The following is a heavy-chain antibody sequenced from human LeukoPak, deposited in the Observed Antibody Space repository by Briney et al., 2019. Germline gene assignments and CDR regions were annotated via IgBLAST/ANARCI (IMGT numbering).Heavy chain of an antibody. Sequence: KPSETLSLTCSVSGGSISSYYWSWIRQPPGKGLEWIGYIYASGSTNYTPSLKSRVTISVDTSNNKFSLKLSSVTAADTAVYYCAREGGDYEMMKWFDPWGQGTLVTVSS. CDR3: AREGGDYEMMKWFDP. D-gene: IGHD4-17*01. CDR1: GGSISSYY. J-gene: IGHJ5*02. V-gene: IGHV4-4*09. CDR2: IYASGST.